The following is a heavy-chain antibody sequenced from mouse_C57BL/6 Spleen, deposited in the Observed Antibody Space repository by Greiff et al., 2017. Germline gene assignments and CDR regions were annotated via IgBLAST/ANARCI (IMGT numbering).Heavy chain of an antibody. CDR2: ISSGGDYI. D-gene: IGHD1-1*01. J-gene: IGHJ3*01. CDR1: GFTFSSYA. CDR3: TREPPYYYGSSYEGFAY. Sequence: EVKLVESGEGLVKPGGSLKLSCAASGFTFSSYAMSWVRQTPEKRLEWVAYISSGGDYIYYADTVKGRFTISRDNARNTLYLQMSSLKSEDTAMYYCTREPPYYYGSSYEGFAYWGQGTLVTVSA. V-gene: IGHV5-9-1*02.